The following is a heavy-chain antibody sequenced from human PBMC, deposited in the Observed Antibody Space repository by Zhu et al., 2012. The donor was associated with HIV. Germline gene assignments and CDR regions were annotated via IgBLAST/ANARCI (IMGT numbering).Heavy chain of an antibody. J-gene: IGHJ6*03. V-gene: IGHV4-28*01. CDR1: GHSISSSNW. CDR3: ARIREDILTGYYYYYMDV. Sequence: QVQESGPGLVKPSDTLSLTRAVSGHSISSSNWWGWIRQPPGKGLEWIAYMSYSGSTYYNVSLKSRVTMSVDTSKNQFSLKLRSVTAVDTAVYYCARIREDILTGYYYYYMDVWGKGTTVTVSS. D-gene: IGHD3-9*01. CDR2: MSYSGST.